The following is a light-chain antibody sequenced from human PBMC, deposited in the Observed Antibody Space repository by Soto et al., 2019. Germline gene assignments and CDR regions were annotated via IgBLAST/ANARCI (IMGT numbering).Light chain of an antibody. Sequence: DIQMTQSPSTLSASVGDRVTITCRASQSISSWLAWYQQKPGKAPKLLIYKASSLESGVPSRFSGSGSGTEFTLTISSLQPDDFATYHCQQYNSYPFTFVPGTKVDIK. CDR2: KAS. CDR3: QQYNSYPFT. CDR1: QSISSW. J-gene: IGKJ3*01. V-gene: IGKV1-5*03.